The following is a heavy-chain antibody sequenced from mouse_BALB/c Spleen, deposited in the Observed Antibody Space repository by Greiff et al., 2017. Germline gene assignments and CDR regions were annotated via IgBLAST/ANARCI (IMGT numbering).Heavy chain of an antibody. J-gene: IGHJ2*01. CDR2: INSNGGST. CDR3: ASRYYGSSYQFDY. CDR1: GFTFSSYG. D-gene: IGHD1-1*01. V-gene: IGHV5-6-3*01. Sequence: EVKLQESGGGLVQPGGSLKLSCAASGFTFSSYGMSWVRQTPDKRLELVATINSNGGSTYYPDSVKGRFTISRDNAKNTLYLQMSSLKSEDTAMYYCASRYYGSSYQFDYWGQGTTLTVSS.